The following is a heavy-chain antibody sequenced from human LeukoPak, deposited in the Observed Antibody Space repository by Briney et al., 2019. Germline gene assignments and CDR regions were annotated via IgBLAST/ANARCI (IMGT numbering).Heavy chain of an antibody. CDR2: IYPGDSDT. D-gene: IGHD2-2*02. J-gene: IGHJ4*02. Sequence: GESLKISCKGSGYSFTSYWIGWVRQMPGKGLEWMGIIYPGDSDTRYSPPFQGQVTISADKSISTAYLQWSSLKASDTAMYYCARVVVVPAAIPYYFDYWGQGTLVTVSS. CDR1: GYSFTSYW. CDR3: ARVVVVPAAIPYYFDY. V-gene: IGHV5-51*01.